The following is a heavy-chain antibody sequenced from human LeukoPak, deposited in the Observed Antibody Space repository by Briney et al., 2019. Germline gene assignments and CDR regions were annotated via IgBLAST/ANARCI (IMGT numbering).Heavy chain of an antibody. CDR3: ARSEPDRRYCSGGSCYSDAFDI. Sequence: GGSLRLSCAASGFTFSSYDMHWVRQATGKGLEWVSAICTAGDTYYPGSVKGRFTISRENAKNSLYLQMNSLRAGDTAVYYCARSEPDRRYCSGGSCYSDAFDIWGQGTMVTVSS. CDR1: GFTFSSYD. V-gene: IGHV3-13*01. J-gene: IGHJ3*02. D-gene: IGHD2-15*01. CDR2: ICTAGDT.